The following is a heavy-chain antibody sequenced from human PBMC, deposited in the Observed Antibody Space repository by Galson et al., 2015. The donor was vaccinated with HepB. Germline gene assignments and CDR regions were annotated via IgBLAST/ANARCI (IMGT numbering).Heavy chain of an antibody. CDR2: ISHDGSNT. V-gene: IGHV3-30*03. J-gene: IGHJ4*02. D-gene: IGHD6-19*01. CDR3: ARSSVPDY. Sequence: SLRLSCAASGFTFSSYGINWVRQAPDKGLEWVALISHDGSNTYYADSVRGRFTISRDNSKNTLYLQMNSLRAEDTALYYCARSSVPDYWGQGTLVTVSS. CDR1: GFTFSSYG.